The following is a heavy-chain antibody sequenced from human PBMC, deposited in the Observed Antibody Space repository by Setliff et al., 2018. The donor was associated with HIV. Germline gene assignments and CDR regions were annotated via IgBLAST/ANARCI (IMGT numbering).Heavy chain of an antibody. Sequence: ASVKVSCKASGYTFTRYFMHCVRQAPGQGLEWLGMINPSGGSTWYAQKFQGRITMTGDTSTNTLYMELSSLRSEDTAVYYCARGWEGGMDYWGQGTLVTVSS. V-gene: IGHV1-46*01. CDR1: GYTFTRYF. J-gene: IGHJ4*02. CDR3: ARGWEGGMDY. CDR2: INPSGGST. D-gene: IGHD1-26*01.